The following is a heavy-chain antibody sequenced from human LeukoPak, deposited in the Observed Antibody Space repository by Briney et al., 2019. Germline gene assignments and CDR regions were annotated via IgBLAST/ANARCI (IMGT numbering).Heavy chain of an antibody. D-gene: IGHD6-19*01. Sequence: ASVKVSCKASGYTFTSHGITWVRQAPGQGLEWMGWISVYNGNTNYAQKLQGRVTMTTDTSTSTAYMELRSLESDDTAVYYCARGYSSGSLLYWGQGTLVTVSS. J-gene: IGHJ4*02. V-gene: IGHV1-18*01. CDR2: ISVYNGNT. CDR3: ARGYSSGSLLY. CDR1: GYTFTSHG.